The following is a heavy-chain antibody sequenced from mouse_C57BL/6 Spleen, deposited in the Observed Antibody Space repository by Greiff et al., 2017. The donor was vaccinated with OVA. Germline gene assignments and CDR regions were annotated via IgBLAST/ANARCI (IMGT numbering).Heavy chain of an antibody. CDR1: GYTFKSYG. Sequence: QVQLKESGAELARPGASVKLSCKASGYTFKSYGISWVKQRTGQGLEWIGEIYPRSGNTYYNEKFKGKATLTADKSSSTAYMELRSLTSEDSAVYFCARDYGYDAGYYAMDYWGQGTSVTVSS. CDR2: IYPRSGNT. V-gene: IGHV1-81*01. CDR3: ARDYGYDAGYYAMDY. D-gene: IGHD2-2*01. J-gene: IGHJ4*01.